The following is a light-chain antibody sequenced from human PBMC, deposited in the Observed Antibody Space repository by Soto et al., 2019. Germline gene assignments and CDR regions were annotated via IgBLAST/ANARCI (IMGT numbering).Light chain of an antibody. Sequence: IVMTQSPATLSVAPGVRVTFSCRASQGISKKVAWYQHKPGQAPRLLISAVSTGATGVPARFSGSGSGTEFTLTINSLQSEDCATYYCQQYHTWPVTFGGGTKVDIK. J-gene: IGKJ4*01. CDR1: QGISKK. CDR3: QQYHTWPVT. CDR2: AVS. V-gene: IGKV3-15*01.